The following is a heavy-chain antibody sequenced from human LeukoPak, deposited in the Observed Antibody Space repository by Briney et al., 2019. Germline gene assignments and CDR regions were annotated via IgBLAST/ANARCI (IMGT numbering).Heavy chain of an antibody. CDR3: ARATGNSDHSPQEPIDLYFDL. V-gene: IGHV1-69*15. CDR1: GGTFSSYA. J-gene: IGHJ2*01. D-gene: IGHD4-23*01. Sequence: SVKVSCKASGGTFSSYAISWVRQAPGQGLEWMGRIIPIFGAANYAQKFQGRVTITADESTSTAYMELRSLRSEDTAVYYCARATGNSDHSPQEPIDLYFDLWGRGTLVTVSS. CDR2: IIPIFGAA.